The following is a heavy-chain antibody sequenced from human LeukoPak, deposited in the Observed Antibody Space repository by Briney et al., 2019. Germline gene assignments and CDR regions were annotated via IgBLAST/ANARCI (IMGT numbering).Heavy chain of an antibody. CDR1: GGSFSGYY. V-gene: IGHV4-34*01. D-gene: IGHD4-17*01. J-gene: IGHJ4*02. CDR3: ARGLVDESGETRAHFDY. Sequence: PSETPSLTCAVYGGSFSGYYWSWIRQPPGKGLEWIGEINHSGSTNYNPSLKSRVTISVDTSKNQFPLKLSSVTAADTAVYYCARGLVDESGETRAHFDYWGQGTLVTVSS. CDR2: INHSGST.